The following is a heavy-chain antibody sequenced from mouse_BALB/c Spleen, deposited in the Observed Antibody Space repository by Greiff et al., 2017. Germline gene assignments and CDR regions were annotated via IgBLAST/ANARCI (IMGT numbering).Heavy chain of an antibody. Sequence: EVKLMESGGGLVKLGGSLKLSCAASGFTFSSYYMSWVRQTPEKRLELVAAINSNGGSTYYPDTVKGRFTISRDNAKNTLYLQMSSLKSEDTALYYCARQNYGNYDAMDYWGQGTSVTVSS. J-gene: IGHJ4*01. CDR3: ARQNYGNYDAMDY. CDR2: INSNGGST. V-gene: IGHV5-6-2*01. CDR1: GFTFSSYY. D-gene: IGHD2-1*01.